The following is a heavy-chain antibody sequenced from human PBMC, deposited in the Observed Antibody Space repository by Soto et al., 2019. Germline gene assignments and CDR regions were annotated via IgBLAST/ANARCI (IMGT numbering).Heavy chain of an antibody. D-gene: IGHD3-22*01. CDR1: GGSISSYY. Sequence: PSETLSLTCTVSGGSISSYYWSWIRQPPGKGLEWIGYIYYSGSTNYNPSLKSRVTISVDTSKNQFSLKLSSVTAADTAVYYCARNNRYYDSSGPLDHWGQGTLVTVAS. V-gene: IGHV4-59*01. CDR3: ARNNRYYDSSGPLDH. CDR2: IYYSGST. J-gene: IGHJ4*02.